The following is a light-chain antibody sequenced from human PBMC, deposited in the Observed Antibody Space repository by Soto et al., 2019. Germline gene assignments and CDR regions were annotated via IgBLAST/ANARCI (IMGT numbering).Light chain of an antibody. CDR1: SSDVGGYNY. V-gene: IGLV2-11*01. CDR2: DIS. CDR3: CSYAGSYTWV. J-gene: IGLJ3*02. Sequence: QSALTQPRSVSGSPGQSVTISCTGTSSDVGGYNYVSWYQQYPGKAPKLMTYDISKRPSGISDRFSGSKSGNTASLTISGLQAEDEADYYCCSYAGSYTWVFGGGTKLTVL.